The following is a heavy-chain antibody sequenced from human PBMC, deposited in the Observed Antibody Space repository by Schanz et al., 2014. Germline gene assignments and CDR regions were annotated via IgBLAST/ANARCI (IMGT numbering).Heavy chain of an antibody. CDR2: VSRSTPDI. CDR3: ARPALWFGDNCFDP. Sequence: EVQLVESGGGLVQPGGSLRLSCTASGFTFSSYSMNWVRQAPGKGLEWVSYVSRSTPDIYYADSVKGRFTMSRDNAKNTLYLQMNSLSAEDTAVYYCARPALWFGDNCFDPWGQGTLVTVSS. CDR1: GFTFSSYS. J-gene: IGHJ5*02. V-gene: IGHV3-48*01. D-gene: IGHD3-10*01.